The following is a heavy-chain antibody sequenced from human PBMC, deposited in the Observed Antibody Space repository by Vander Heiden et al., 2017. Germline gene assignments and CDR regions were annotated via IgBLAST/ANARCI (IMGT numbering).Heavy chain of an antibody. CDR2: IYYSGST. CDR3: ARTDGSGSYSNFDY. Sequence: QVQLQESGPGLVKPSQTLSLPCTVSGGSISSGGYYWSWIRQHPGKGLEWIGYIYYSGSTYYNPALKSRVTISVDTSKNQFSLKLSSVTAADTAVYYCARTDGSGSYSNFDYWGQGTLVTVSS. J-gene: IGHJ4*02. V-gene: IGHV4-31*03. D-gene: IGHD3-10*01. CDR1: GGSISSGGYY.